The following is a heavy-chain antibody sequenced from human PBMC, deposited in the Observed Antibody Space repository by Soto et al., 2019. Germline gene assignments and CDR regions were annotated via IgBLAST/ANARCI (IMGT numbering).Heavy chain of an antibody. J-gene: IGHJ4*02. Sequence: SETLSLTCAVYGGSFSGYYWSWIRQPPGKGLEWIGEINHSGSTNYNPSLKSRVTISVDTSKNQFSLKLSSVTAADTAVYYCARSSPYSSSFHYFDYWGQGTLVTVSS. CDR1: GGSFSGYY. CDR3: ARSSPYSSSFHYFDY. CDR2: INHSGST. V-gene: IGHV4-34*01. D-gene: IGHD6-6*01.